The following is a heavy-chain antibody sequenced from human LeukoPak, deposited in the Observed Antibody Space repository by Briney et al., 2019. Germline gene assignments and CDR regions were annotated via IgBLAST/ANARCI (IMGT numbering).Heavy chain of an antibody. CDR3: ARFDYYGSGSSNYLKY. CDR2: ISYDGSNK. D-gene: IGHD3-10*01. V-gene: IGHV3-30*03. CDR1: GFTFSSYG. Sequence: PGGSLRLSCAASGFTFSSYGMHWVRQAPGKGLEWVAVISYDGSNKYYADSVKGRFTISRDNSKNTLYLQMDSLRADDTAVYYCARFDYYGSGSSNYLKYWGQGTLVTVSS. J-gene: IGHJ4*02.